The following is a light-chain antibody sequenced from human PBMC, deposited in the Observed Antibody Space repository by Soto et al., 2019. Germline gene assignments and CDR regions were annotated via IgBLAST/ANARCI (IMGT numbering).Light chain of an antibody. CDR2: GAS. CDR1: QSVSSSN. CDR3: QHYGSLVLT. J-gene: IGKJ4*02. V-gene: IGKV3-20*01. Sequence: EIVLTQSPGTLSLSPGERATLSCRASQSVSSSNLAWYQQKPGKAPRLLIYGASSRATGIPDRFSGSGSGTDFTLTISRLEPEDFAVYYCQHYGSLVLTFGGGTKVEMK.